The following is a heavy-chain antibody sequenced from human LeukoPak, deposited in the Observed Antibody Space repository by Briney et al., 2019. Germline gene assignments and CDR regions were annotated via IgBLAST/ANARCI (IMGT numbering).Heavy chain of an antibody. CDR1: GYTFTSYG. CDR3: ARDMSGSYSFDY. CDR2: INPSGGST. V-gene: IGHV1-46*01. D-gene: IGHD1-26*01. J-gene: IGHJ4*02. Sequence: ASVKVSCKASGYTFTSYGVSWVRQAPGQGLEWMGIINPSGGSTSYAQKFQGRVTMTRDMSTSTVYMQLSSPRSEDTAVYYCARDMSGSYSFDYWGQGTLVTVSS.